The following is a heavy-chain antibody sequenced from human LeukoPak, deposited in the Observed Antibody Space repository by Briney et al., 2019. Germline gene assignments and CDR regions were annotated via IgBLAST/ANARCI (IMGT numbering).Heavy chain of an antibody. CDR3: ARAPAFTSYGSHLSKTWFDP. CDR1: GFSVRSNY. V-gene: IGHV3-11*04. CDR2: ISRSGSPI. D-gene: IGHD3-10*01. Sequence: GGSLRLSCAASGFSVRSNYMSWVRQAPGKGLEGVSYISRSGSPIYYADSVKGLFTISRDNAKNSLYMQMHTLEPEDTAVYSCARAPAFTSYGSHLSKTWFDPWGQGTLVTVSS. J-gene: IGHJ5*02.